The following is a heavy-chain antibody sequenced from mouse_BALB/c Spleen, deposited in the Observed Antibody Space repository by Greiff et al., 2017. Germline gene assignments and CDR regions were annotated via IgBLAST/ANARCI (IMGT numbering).Heavy chain of an antibody. J-gene: IGHJ3*01. Sequence: VQLQQSGAELARPGASVKLFCKASGYTFPSYWMQWVKPRPGQGLEWIGAIYPGDGDTRYTQKFKGKATLTADKSSSTAYMQLSSLASEDSAVYYCARGDDYWGQGTLVTVSA. V-gene: IGHV1-87*01. CDR1: GYTFPSYW. CDR3: ARGDDY. CDR2: IYPGDGDT.